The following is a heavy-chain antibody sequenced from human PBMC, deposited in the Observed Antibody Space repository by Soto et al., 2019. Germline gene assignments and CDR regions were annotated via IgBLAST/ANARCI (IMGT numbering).Heavy chain of an antibody. J-gene: IGHJ4*02. CDR1: GYTFANYP. Sequence: QVQLVQSGAEGKKPGASVKVSCETSGYTFANYPMHWVRQAPGQTLEWMGWINAGNGYTKYSQKFQGRVTITRDTSASIAYMELRSLRSEETAVYSCARAKIITTLDYWGQGPLVHVSS. CDR2: INAGNGYT. V-gene: IGHV1-3*01. CDR3: ARAKIITTLDY. D-gene: IGHD3-10*01.